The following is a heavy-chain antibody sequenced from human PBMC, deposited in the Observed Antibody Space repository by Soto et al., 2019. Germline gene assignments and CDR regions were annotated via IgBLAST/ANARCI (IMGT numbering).Heavy chain of an antibody. J-gene: IGHJ4*02. V-gene: IGHV4-61*03. CDR3: ARAGYGGYGPLDY. D-gene: IGHD5-12*01. CDR1: GGSISSGGYY. Sequence: SETLSLTCTVSGGSISSGGYYWSWIRQHPGKGLEWIGYIYYSGSTYYNPSLKSRVTIPVETSKNHFSLKLSSVTAADTAVYYCARAGYGGYGPLDYWGQGTLVTVPQ. CDR2: IYYSGST.